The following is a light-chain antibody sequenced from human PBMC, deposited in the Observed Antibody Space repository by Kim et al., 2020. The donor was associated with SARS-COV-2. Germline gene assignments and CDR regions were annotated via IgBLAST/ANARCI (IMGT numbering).Light chain of an antibody. J-gene: IGKJ1*01. CDR3: QQYNSSPWT. Sequence: DIQMTQSPSTLSASVGDRVTITCRASQSISSWLAWYQQKPGEAPKLLIYKASSLESGVPSRFSGSGSGTEFTLTISSLQPDDFATYYCQQYNSSPWTFGQGTKVDIK. V-gene: IGKV1-5*03. CDR2: KAS. CDR1: QSISSW.